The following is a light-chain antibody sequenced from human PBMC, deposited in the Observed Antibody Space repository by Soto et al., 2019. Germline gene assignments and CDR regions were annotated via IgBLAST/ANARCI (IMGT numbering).Light chain of an antibody. CDR1: RGRIASNY. J-gene: IGLJ2*01. Sequence: FMLTQPHSVSESPGKTITISCTRSRGRIASNYVQWYQQRPGSAPTIVIYEDNQRPSGVPDRFSGSIDISSNSASLTISGLKTEDETDYYCQSYDSTNPVVFGGGTKLTVL. CDR3: QSYDSTNPVV. CDR2: EDN. V-gene: IGLV6-57*04.